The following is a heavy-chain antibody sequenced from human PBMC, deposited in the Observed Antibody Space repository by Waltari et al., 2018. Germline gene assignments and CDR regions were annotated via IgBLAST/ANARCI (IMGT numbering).Heavy chain of an antibody. Sequence: QVQLVQSGAEVKKPGSSVKVSCKASGGTFSSYAISWVRQAPGQGLEWMGGIIPIFGTANYAQKFQGRVTITADESTSTAYMELSSLRSEDTAVYYCARGEDSSSWTSYYYYGMDVWGQGTTVTVSS. CDR1: GGTFSSYA. CDR3: ARGEDSSSWTSYYYYGMDV. J-gene: IGHJ6*02. CDR2: IIPIFGTA. D-gene: IGHD6-6*01. V-gene: IGHV1-69*01.